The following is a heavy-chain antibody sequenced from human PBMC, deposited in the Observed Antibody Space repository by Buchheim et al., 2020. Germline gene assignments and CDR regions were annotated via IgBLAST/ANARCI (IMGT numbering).Heavy chain of an antibody. V-gene: IGHV4-61*01. D-gene: IGHD6-19*01. J-gene: IGHJ4*02. CDR2: IYYSGST. Sequence: QVQLQESGPGLVKPSQTLSLTCTVSGGSVSSGSYYWSWIRQPPGKGLEWIGYIYYSGSTNYNPSLKSRVTISVEPSKNQFSLKLSSVTAADTAVYYCARVGIAVAGLFDYWGQGTL. CDR1: GGSVSSGSYY. CDR3: ARVGIAVAGLFDY.